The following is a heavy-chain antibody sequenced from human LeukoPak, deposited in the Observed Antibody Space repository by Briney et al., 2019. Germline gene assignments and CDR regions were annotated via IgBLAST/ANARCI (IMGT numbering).Heavy chain of an antibody. CDR2: INTNTGNP. CDR3: ARERPTVIVGATRKWFDP. Sequence: ASVKVSCKASGYTFTSYAMNWVRQAPGQGLEWMGWINTNTGNPTYAQAFTGRFVFSLDTSVSTAYLQISSLKAEDTAVYYCARERPTVIVGATRKWFDPWGQGTLSPSPQ. V-gene: IGHV7-4-1*02. D-gene: IGHD1-26*01. J-gene: IGHJ5*02. CDR1: GYTFTSYA.